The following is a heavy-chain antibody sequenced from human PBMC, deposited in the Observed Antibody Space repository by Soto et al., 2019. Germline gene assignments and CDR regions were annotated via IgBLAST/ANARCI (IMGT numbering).Heavy chain of an antibody. CDR2: INPNSGGT. CDR1: GYTFSGYY. V-gene: IGHV1-2*02. CDR3: ARSLTEGYCTITGCYTRPLYGMDV. Sequence: ASMRVSCKASGYTFSGYYIHWLRQAPGQGLEWMRWINPNSGGTNYAQKFQGRVTVTRDTPTSTAYMELSRLTSDDTAVYYCARSLTEGYCTITGCYTRPLYGMDVWGQGTTVTVSS. J-gene: IGHJ6*02. D-gene: IGHD2-2*02.